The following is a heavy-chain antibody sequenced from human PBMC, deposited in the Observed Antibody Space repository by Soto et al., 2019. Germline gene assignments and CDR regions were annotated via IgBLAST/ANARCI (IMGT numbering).Heavy chain of an antibody. CDR1: GGTFSSYA. V-gene: IGHV1-46*01. D-gene: IGHD3-22*01. CDR3: ARAGDYYDSSGYYDY. CDR2: INPSGGST. J-gene: IGHJ4*02. Sequence: GASVKVSCKASGGTFSSYAISWVRQAPGQGLEWMGIINPSGGSTSYAQKFQGRVTMTRDTSTSTVYMELSSLRFEDTAVYYCARAGDYYDSSGYYDYWGQGTLVTVSS.